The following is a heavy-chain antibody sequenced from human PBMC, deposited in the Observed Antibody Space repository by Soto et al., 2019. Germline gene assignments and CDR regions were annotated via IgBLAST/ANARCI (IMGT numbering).Heavy chain of an antibody. J-gene: IGHJ4*02. D-gene: IGHD2-15*01. V-gene: IGHV4-59*01. Sequence: SETLSLTCTVSGGSICSYYWSWVRQPPGKGLEWIGYVYYNRNTNYYPSLKSRVTISVDTSKNQFSLNLSSVTAADTAVYYCARILLDSGGEFDYWGQGTLVTVSS. CDR1: GGSICSYY. CDR2: VYYNRNT. CDR3: ARILLDSGGEFDY.